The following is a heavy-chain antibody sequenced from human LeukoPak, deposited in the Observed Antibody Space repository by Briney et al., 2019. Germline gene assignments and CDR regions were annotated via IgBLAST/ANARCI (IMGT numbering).Heavy chain of an antibody. J-gene: IGHJ6*02. V-gene: IGHV3-21*01. CDR1: GFTFSASN. CDR2: ISSGSTYI. CDR3: ARPRATYFYFGMDV. Sequence: GGSLRLSCAASGFTFSASNMNWVRRAPGKGLEWVSAISSGSTYIYYTGSVKGRFTVSRDNAKNSLYLQMNSLRAEDTAVYYCARPRATYFYFGMDVWGRGTTVTVSS.